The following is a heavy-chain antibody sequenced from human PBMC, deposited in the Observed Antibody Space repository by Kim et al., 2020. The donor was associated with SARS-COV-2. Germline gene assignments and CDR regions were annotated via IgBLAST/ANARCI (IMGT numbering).Heavy chain of an antibody. CDR3: ARGRYCRT. Sequence: SETLSLTCAVYGGSFSGYYWSWIRQPPGKGLEWIGEINHSGSTNYNPSLKSRVTISVDTSKNQFSLKLSSVTAADTAVYYCARGRYCRTGGQGTLVTVSS. CDR1: GGSFSGYY. CDR2: INHSGST. D-gene: IGHD2-15*01. V-gene: IGHV4-34*01. J-gene: IGHJ4*02.